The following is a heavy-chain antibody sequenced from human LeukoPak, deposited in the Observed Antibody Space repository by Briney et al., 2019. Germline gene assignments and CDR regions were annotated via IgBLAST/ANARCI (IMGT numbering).Heavy chain of an antibody. J-gene: IGHJ4*02. Sequence: GALRLSCAASGFTFNSYGMTWFRQAPGKGLEWVSTINNGGENTHYADSVKGRFTISRDNSKNTLYLQVNSLRAEDTALYCCAIDPSNYYESNSLDFWGQGTLVTVSS. CDR1: GFTFNSYG. V-gene: IGHV3-23*01. D-gene: IGHD3-22*01. CDR3: AIDPSNYYESNSLDF. CDR2: INNGGENT.